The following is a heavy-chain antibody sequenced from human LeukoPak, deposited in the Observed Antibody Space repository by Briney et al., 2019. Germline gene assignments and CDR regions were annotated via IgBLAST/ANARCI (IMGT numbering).Heavy chain of an antibody. V-gene: IGHV3-9*01. D-gene: IGHD3-22*01. CDR2: ISWNSGSI. Sequence: PGGSLRLSCAASGFTFDDYAMHWVRQAPGKGLEWVSGISWNSGSIGYADSVKGRFTICRDNAKNSLYLQMNSLRAEDTALYYCARGDSSGYSPLVGYGGQEPLVTVPS. CDR1: GFTFDDYA. CDR3: ARGDSSGYSPLVGY. J-gene: IGHJ4*02.